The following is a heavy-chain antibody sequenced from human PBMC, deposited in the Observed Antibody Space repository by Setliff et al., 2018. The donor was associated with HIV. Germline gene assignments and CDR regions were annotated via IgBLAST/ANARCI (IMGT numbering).Heavy chain of an antibody. CDR1: GFTFSSYG. CDR3: ARDRPVDYGDYYFDY. J-gene: IGHJ4*02. Sequence: SLRLSCEASGFTFSSYGMHWVRQAPGKGLEWVAVIWDDGSNKNYADSVKGRFTISRDNSKNTLYLQMNSLRAEDTAVYYCARDRPVDYGDYYFDYWGQGTLVTVSS. CDR2: IWDDGSNK. V-gene: IGHV3-33*01. D-gene: IGHD4-17*01.